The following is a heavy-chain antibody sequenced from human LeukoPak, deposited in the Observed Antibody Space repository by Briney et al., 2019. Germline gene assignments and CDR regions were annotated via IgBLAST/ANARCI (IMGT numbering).Heavy chain of an antibody. CDR3: ARVIAVASKPGDY. V-gene: IGHV1-2*02. D-gene: IGHD6-19*01. J-gene: IGHJ4*02. CDR2: INPNTGGA. Sequence: GASVKVSCKTSGYTFTDYYMHWVRQAPGQGLEWMGWINPNTGGANYAQKFQGRVTMTRDTSISTAYMDLSRLRSDDTAVYYCARVIAVASKPGDYWGQGTLVTVSS. CDR1: GYTFTDYY.